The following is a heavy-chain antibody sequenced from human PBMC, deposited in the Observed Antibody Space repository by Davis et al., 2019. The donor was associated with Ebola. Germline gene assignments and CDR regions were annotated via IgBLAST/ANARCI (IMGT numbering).Heavy chain of an antibody. CDR3: ARNSPGGEVDY. CDR2: ISSLTSST. D-gene: IGHD1-7*01. Sequence: GESLKISCAASGFTFEDYDMSWVRQAPGGGLEWVSSISSLTSSTYNADSVEGRFTISRDNSKNTLYLQMNSLRAEDTAVYYCARNSPGGEVDYWGQGTLVIVSS. V-gene: IGHV3-23*01. J-gene: IGHJ4*02. CDR1: GFTFEDYD.